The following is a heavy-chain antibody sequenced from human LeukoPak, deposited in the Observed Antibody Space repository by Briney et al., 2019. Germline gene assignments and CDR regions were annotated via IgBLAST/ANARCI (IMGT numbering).Heavy chain of an antibody. V-gene: IGHV1-3*01. Sequence: ASVKVSCKASGYTFTSYAMHWVRQAPGQRLEWMGWINAGNGNTKYSQKFQGRVTITRDTSASTAYMELSSLRSEDTAVYYCARESGYSGYDSWYFDLWGRGTLVTVSS. J-gene: IGHJ2*01. CDR1: GYTFTSYA. CDR2: INAGNGNT. D-gene: IGHD5-12*01. CDR3: ARESGYSGYDSWYFDL.